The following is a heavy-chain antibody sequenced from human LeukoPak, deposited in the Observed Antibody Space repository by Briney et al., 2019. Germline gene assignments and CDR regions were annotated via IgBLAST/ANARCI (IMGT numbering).Heavy chain of an antibody. J-gene: IGHJ4*02. CDR3: AKKRTAIFTGYYHY. D-gene: IGHD3-9*01. V-gene: IGHV3-23*01. CDR2: ISGSGGST. Sequence: GGSLRLSCAASGFTSSSYAMSGVRQPRGKGLEGVSAISGSGGSTHYAHSVKGRFTISRDNSKNTVYLQMNSLKAEDTAVYYCAKKRTAIFTGYYHYWGQGPLVPVSS. CDR1: GFTSSSYA.